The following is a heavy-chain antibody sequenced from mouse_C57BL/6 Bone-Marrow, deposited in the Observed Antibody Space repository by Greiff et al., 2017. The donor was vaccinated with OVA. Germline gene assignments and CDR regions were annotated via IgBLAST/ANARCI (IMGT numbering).Heavy chain of an antibody. Sequence: VHLVESGAELVRPGTSVKVSCKASGYAFTNYLIEWVKQRPGQGLEWIGVINPGSGGTNYNEKFKGKATLTADKSSSTAYMQLSSLTSEDSAVYFCAREDEFGDYFDYWGQGTTLTVSS. CDR3: AREDEFGDYFDY. CDR2: INPGSGGT. J-gene: IGHJ2*01. CDR1: GYAFTNYL. V-gene: IGHV1-54*01.